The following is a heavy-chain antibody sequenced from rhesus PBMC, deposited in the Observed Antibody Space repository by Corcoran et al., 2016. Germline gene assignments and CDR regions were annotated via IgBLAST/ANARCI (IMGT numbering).Heavy chain of an antibody. CDR2: IFGSIGST. J-gene: IGHJ3*01. D-gene: IGHD3-28*01. V-gene: IGHV4S7*01. CDR1: GGSISSGYG. CDR3: ARGGSSGDITRGGGFDF. Sequence: QLQLQESGPGLVKPSETLSLTCAVSGGSISSGYGWSWIRQPPGKGVEGMGNIFGSIGSTYYTPSLNSRVTISKDTSKNQFSLKLASVPAADTAVYYCARGGSSGDITRGGGFDFWGQGLRVTV.